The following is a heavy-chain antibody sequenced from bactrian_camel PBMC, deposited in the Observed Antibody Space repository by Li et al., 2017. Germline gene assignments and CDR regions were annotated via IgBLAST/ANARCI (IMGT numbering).Heavy chain of an antibody. CDR1: GYTYNRNC. J-gene: IGHJ4*01. V-gene: IGHV3S1*01. CDR3: AADTVRWTCSRFKTDYPH. CDR2: IATGSGNT. Sequence: HVQLVESGGGTAQAGRSLRLSCAASGYTYNRNCMAWFRQAPGKEREGVARIATGSGNTYYADSVKGRFTISHDNAENTLYLQMNSLKPDDTATYYCAADTVRWTCSRFKTDYPHWGQGTQVTVS. D-gene: IGHD6*01.